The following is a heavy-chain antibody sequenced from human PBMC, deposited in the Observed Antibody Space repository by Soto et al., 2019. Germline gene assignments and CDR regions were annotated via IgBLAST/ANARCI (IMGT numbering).Heavy chain of an antibody. V-gene: IGHV3-13*01. D-gene: IGHD1-26*01. Sequence: EVQLVESGGGLVQPGGSLRLSCAASGFTFSSYDMHWVRQATGKGLEWVSAIGTAGDTSYPGSVKGRFTISRENAKHSLYLQMNGLRAGDTAVYYCARGGSIGSFDYWGQGTLVTVSS. CDR3: ARGGSIGSFDY. CDR1: GFTFSSYD. J-gene: IGHJ4*02. CDR2: IGTAGDT.